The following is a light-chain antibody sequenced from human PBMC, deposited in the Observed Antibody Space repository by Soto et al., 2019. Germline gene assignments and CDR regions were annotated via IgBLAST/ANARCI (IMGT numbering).Light chain of an antibody. V-gene: IGKV3-11*01. CDR1: QSVSSY. J-gene: IGKJ4*01. Sequence: EIVLTQSPATLSLSPGERATLSCRASQSVSSYLAWYQQKPGQAPRLLIYVASNRATGIPARFSGSGSGTDFTLTISSLEPEDFAVYHCQQRSNWPLTFGGGTKVDIK. CDR2: VAS. CDR3: QQRSNWPLT.